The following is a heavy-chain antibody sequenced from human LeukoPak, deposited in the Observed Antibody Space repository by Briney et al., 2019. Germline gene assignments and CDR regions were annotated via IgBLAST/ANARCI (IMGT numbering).Heavy chain of an antibody. V-gene: IGHV4-38-2*02. Sequence: SETLSLTCTVSGYSVSSGYYWGWIRQPPGKGLEWIGSIYHSGSTYYNPSLKSRVTISVDTSKNQFSLKLSSVTAADTAVYYCARVDTAMALDYWGQGTLVTVSS. CDR2: IYHSGST. CDR3: ARVDTAMALDY. CDR1: GYSVSSGYY. J-gene: IGHJ4*02. D-gene: IGHD5-18*01.